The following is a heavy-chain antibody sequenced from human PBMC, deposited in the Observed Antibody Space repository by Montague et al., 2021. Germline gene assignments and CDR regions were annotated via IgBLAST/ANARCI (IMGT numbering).Heavy chain of an antibody. D-gene: IGHD3-3*01. Sequence: SETLSLTCAVYGGSFSANYWSWIRQPPGEGLEWIGEIYHSGRTNYNPSFKSRVSMSVDTSKNQFSLKLSSVTAADTAMYFCARGSRPHYDFWTGYSPYFDSWGQGTLVTVSS. CDR2: IYHSGRT. J-gene: IGHJ4*02. V-gene: IGHV4-34*01. CDR1: GGSFSANY. CDR3: ARGSRPHYDFWTGYSPYFDS.